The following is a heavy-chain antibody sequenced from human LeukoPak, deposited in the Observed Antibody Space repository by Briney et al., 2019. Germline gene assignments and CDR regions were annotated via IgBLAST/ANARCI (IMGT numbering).Heavy chain of an antibody. CDR3: TTDLTRYSSSWYYFDY. Sequence: ASVKVSCKASGGTFSRSAISWVRQAPGQGLEWMGGIIPILGTANYAQKFQGRVTITTDESTSTAYMELSSLRSEDTAVYYCTTDLTRYSSSWYYFDYWGQGTLVTVSS. D-gene: IGHD6-13*01. CDR2: IIPILGTA. V-gene: IGHV1-69*05. J-gene: IGHJ4*02. CDR1: GGTFSRSA.